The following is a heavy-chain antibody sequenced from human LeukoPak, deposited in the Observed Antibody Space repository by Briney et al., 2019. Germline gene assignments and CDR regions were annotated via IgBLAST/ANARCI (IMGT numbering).Heavy chain of an antibody. CDR2: IYYSGST. J-gene: IGHJ6*04. D-gene: IGHD3-9*01. CDR1: GGSISSYY. CDR3: ARDGPPDILTGTYYGIDV. Sequence: SETLSLTCTVSGGSISSYYWSWIRPPPGKGLEWIGYIYYSGSTNYNPSLKSRVTISVDTSKNQFSLKLSSVTAADTAVYYCARDGPPDILTGTYYGIDVWGKGTTVTVSS. V-gene: IGHV4-59*01.